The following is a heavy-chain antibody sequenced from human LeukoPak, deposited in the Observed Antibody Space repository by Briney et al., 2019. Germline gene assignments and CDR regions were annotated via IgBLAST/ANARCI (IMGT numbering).Heavy chain of an antibody. J-gene: IGHJ4*02. V-gene: IGHV3-23*01. D-gene: IGHD3/OR15-3a*01. CDR1: GFTFSSYA. CDR3: ARADGTGGPYDY. Sequence: GGSLRLSCAASGFTFSSYAMSWVRQAPGKGLEWVSAISGSGGSTYYADSVKGRFTISRDNSKNTVFLQMNSLRAEDTAVYYCARADGTGGPYDYWGQGTLVTVSS. CDR2: ISGSGGST.